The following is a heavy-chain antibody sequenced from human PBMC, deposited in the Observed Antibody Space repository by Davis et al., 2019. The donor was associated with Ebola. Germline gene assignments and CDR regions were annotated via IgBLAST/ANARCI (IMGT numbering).Heavy chain of an antibody. J-gene: IGHJ4*02. CDR1: GFTFSSYS. Sequence: GESLKISCAASGFTFSSYSMNWVRQAPGKGLEWVSSISSSSSCIYYADSVKGRFTISRDNAKNSLYLQMNSLRAEDTAVYYCASIMITFGGVSLFDYWGQGTLVTVSS. CDR3: ASIMITFGGVSLFDY. V-gene: IGHV3-21*01. CDR2: ISSSSSCI. D-gene: IGHD3-16*01.